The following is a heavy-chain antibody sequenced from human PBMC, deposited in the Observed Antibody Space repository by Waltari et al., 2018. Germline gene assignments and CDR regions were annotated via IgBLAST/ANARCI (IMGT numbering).Heavy chain of an antibody. D-gene: IGHD6-13*01. CDR3: ARQSGAAAGKNYYGMDV. J-gene: IGHJ6*02. CDR2: SLPGDSDT. V-gene: IGHV5-51*01. CDR1: GYSFTSYW. Sequence: EVQLVQSGAEVKKPGESLKISCKGSGYSFTSYWIGWVRQMPGKGLEWMGISLPGDSDTRYSPSFQGQVTIAADKSISTAYLQWSSLKASDTAMYDCARQSGAAAGKNYYGMDVWGQGTTVTVSS.